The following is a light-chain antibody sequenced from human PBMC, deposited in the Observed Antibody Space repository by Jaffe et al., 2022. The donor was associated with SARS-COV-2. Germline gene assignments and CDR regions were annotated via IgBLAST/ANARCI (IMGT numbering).Light chain of an antibody. CDR2: GAS. CDR3: QQYVSSPPRFT. CDR1: QSFNTNS. Sequence: EVVLTQSPGSLSLSPGERATLSCRASQSFNTNSLGWYQQKPGQAPRLLIFGASYRAAGVPDRISGSVTGTDFTLTISRLEPEDFGVYYCQQYVSSPPRFTFGQGTKLDIK. V-gene: IGKV3-20*01. J-gene: IGKJ2*01.